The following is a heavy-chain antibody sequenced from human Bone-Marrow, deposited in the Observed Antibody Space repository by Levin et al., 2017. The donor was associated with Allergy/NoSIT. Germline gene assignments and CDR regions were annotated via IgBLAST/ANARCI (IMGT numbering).Heavy chain of an antibody. CDR1: SSSLLPSS. CDR3: ARRGFGDYGYFDQ. CDR2: GHYTGNT. V-gene: IGHV4-59*01. D-gene: IGHD4-17*01. Sequence: SETLSLPFPLPSSSLLPSSFLFLLPSPLHLLSFIGYGHYTGNTKYNPSLKSRVTISLDTSKSQFSLRVRSVTAADTALYYCARRGFGDYGYFDQWGQGTLVTVST. J-gene: IGHJ4*02.